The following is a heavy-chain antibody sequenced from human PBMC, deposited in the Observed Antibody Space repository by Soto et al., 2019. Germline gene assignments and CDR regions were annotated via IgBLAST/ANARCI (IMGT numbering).Heavy chain of an antibody. Sequence: QLQLQESGPGLVKPSETLSLSCSVSGGSVSGSNYYWVWIRQTPGRGLQWIGNIYHDGATLYNPSLQSRVNMFVDTSKKQFSLRLTSVTVADTAVYYCTRTNAYYGLAFDIWGQGTVVTVSS. J-gene: IGHJ3*02. V-gene: IGHV4-39*01. CDR1: GGSVSGSNYY. CDR2: IYHDGAT. CDR3: TRTNAYYGLAFDI. D-gene: IGHD3-16*01.